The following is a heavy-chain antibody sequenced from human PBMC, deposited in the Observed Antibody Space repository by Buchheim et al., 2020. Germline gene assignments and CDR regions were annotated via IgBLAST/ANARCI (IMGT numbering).Heavy chain of an antibody. V-gene: IGHV3-53*04. CDR1: GFTVSSNY. Sequence: EVQLVESGGGLVQPGGSLRLSCAASGFTVSSNYMSWVRQAPGKGLEWVSVIYSGGSTYYADSVKGRFTISRHNSKNTLYLQMNSRRAEDTAVYYCARASRERATIFGVARYYFDYWGQGTL. J-gene: IGHJ4*02. D-gene: IGHD3-3*01. CDR2: IYSGGST. CDR3: ARASRERATIFGVARYYFDY.